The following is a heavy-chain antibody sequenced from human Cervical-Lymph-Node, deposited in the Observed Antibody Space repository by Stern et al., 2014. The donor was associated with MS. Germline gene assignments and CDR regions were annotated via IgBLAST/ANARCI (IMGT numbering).Heavy chain of an antibody. CDR1: GGTLSDYG. J-gene: IGHJ6*02. V-gene: IGHV1-69*01. CDR2: IIPMFGTA. D-gene: IGHD4-17*01. CDR3: ARDGDSSMLGLDV. Sequence: VQLVESGAEVKKPGSSVKVSCKASGGTLSDYGISWVRQAPGKGLEWMGGIIPMFGTANYAQKFQGRVTITADDSTNTAYMDLSSLTSEDTAVYYCARDGDSSMLGLDVWGQGTTVTVSS.